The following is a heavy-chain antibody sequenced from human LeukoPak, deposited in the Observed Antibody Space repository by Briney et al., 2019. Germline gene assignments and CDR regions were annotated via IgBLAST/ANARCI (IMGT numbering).Heavy chain of an antibody. CDR3: ARAVRGVIHRHSYYYYMDV. J-gene: IGHJ6*03. Sequence: GASVKVSCKASGYTFTSYDINWVRQATGQGLEWMGWMNTNSGNTGYAQKFQGRVTMTRNTSISTAYMELSSLRSEDTAVYYCARAVRGVIHRHSYYYYMDVWGKGTTVTVSS. D-gene: IGHD3-10*01. V-gene: IGHV1-8*01. CDR1: GYTFTSYD. CDR2: MNTNSGNT.